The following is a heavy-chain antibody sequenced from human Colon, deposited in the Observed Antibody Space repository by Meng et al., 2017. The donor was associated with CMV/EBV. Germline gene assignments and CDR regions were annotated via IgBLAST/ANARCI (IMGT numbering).Heavy chain of an antibody. J-gene: IGHJ6*02. V-gene: IGHV3-9*01. Sequence: SLKISCAGAGSKFDDDLMLWGRQAPGKGLEWGAGINWNSDANGYAASVKGFFTISRDNATNSLYLQMNSLRPEDTAVYYCVTDLWCAGYSNYGLDVWGQGTTVTVSS. CDR2: INWNSDAN. D-gene: IGHD2-21*01. CDR1: GSKFDDDL. CDR3: VTDLWCAGYSNYGLDV.